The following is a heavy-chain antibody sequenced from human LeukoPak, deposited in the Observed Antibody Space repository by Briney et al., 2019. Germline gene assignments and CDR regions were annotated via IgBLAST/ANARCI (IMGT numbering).Heavy chain of an antibody. D-gene: IGHD2-15*01. CDR2: IIPIFGTA. V-gene: IGHV1-69*13. Sequence: ASVKVSCKASGGTFSSYAISWVRQAPGQGLEWVGGIIPIFGTANYAQKFQGRVTITADESTSTAYMELSSLRSEDTAVYYCARDREPTIKKYCSGGSCYLNWFDPWGQGTLVTVSS. CDR1: GGTFSSYA. CDR3: ARDREPTIKKYCSGGSCYLNWFDP. J-gene: IGHJ5*02.